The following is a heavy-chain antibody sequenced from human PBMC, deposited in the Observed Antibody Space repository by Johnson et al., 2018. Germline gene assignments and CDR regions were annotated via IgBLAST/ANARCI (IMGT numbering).Heavy chain of an antibody. CDR1: GFTVSSNY. CDR2: IYTGGST. CDR3: ARGDYYVTGYFQH. D-gene: IGHD3-10*02. J-gene: IGHJ1*01. V-gene: IGHV3-66*02. Sequence: VQLVQSGGGVVQPGRSLRLSCAASGFTVSSNYMSWVRQAPGKGLEWVSVIYTGGSTYYADSVKGRFTISRDNSKNTLFLQMNSMRPEDTAIYYCARGDYYVTGYFQHWGQGTLVTVSS.